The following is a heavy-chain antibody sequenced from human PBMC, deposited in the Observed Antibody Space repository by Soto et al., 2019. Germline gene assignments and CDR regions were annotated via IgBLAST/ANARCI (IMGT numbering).Heavy chain of an antibody. CDR1: GGSFSSLYY. CDR3: AGHSGYYDSGSYSWFDP. CDR2: IYYTGST. V-gene: IGHV4-39*01. Sequence: QLQLQESGPGLVKPSETLSLTCTVSGGSFSSLYYWAWIRQPPGKGLEWVGTIYYTGSTNYNPSLKSRVTISVDTSESQFSLKLSSVTAADTAVYYCAGHSGYYDSGSYSWFDPWGQGTLVTVSS. J-gene: IGHJ5*02. D-gene: IGHD3-10*01.